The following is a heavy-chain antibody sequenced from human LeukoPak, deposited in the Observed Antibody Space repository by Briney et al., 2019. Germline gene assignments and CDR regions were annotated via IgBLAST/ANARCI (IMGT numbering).Heavy chain of an antibody. Sequence: GGSLRLSCAASGFTFSAYAMSWVRQAPGKGLEWVSTISDSGGATYYADSVKGRFTISRDNSKNTLYLQMNSLRADDTAVYYCAKGDSSGSYSDFWGQGTLVTVSS. CDR2: ISDSGGAT. CDR3: AKGDSSGSYSDF. J-gene: IGHJ4*02. V-gene: IGHV3-23*01. D-gene: IGHD3-22*01. CDR1: GFTFSAYA.